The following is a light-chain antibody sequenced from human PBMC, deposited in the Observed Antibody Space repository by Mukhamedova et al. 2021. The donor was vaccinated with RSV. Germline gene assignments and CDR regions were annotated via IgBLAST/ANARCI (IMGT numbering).Light chain of an antibody. CDR1: SVSSN. V-gene: IGKV3-15*01. Sequence: SVSSNLAWYQQKPGQAPRLLIYGASTRSTGVPARFSVGGSGTEFTLTISSLQSDFSAFYYCHLYNDLWTFVPGTKVELK. CDR2: GAS. J-gene: IGKJ1*01. CDR3: HLYNDLWT.